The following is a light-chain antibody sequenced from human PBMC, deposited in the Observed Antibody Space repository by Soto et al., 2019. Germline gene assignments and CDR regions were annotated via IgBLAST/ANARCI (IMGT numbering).Light chain of an antibody. CDR2: LNSDGSH. V-gene: IGLV4-69*01. J-gene: IGLJ2*01. Sequence: QPVLTQSPSASASLGASVKLTCTLSSGHSSYAIAWHQQQPEKGPRYLMKLNSDGSHSKGDGIPDRFSGSSSGAERYLSISSLQSEDEADYYGQTWEVFGGGTKVTVL. CDR1: SGHSSYA. CDR3: QTWEV.